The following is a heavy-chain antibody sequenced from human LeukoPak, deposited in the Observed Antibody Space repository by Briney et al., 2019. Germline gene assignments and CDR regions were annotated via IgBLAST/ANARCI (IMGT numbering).Heavy chain of an antibody. V-gene: IGHV3-30*02. CDR2: VRYDGSNK. CDR3: AKDRGTARSTHFDY. CDR1: GFIFSRYD. Sequence: GGSLRLSCAASGFIFSRYDMHWVRQAPGKGLEWVAYVRYDGSNKYYADSVKGRFTISRDDSRNTLYLQMNNLRAGDTAVYYCAKDRGTARSTHFDYWGQGTLVTVSS. J-gene: IGHJ4*02. D-gene: IGHD3-10*01.